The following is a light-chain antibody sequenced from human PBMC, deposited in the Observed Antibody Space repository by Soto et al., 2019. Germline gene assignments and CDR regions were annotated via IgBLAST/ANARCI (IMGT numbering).Light chain of an antibody. Sequence: QLVLTQPASVSGSPGQSITISCTGTSSDVGSYNPVSWYQQHPGKAPKLMIYEGSKRPSGVSNRFSGSKSGITASLTISGLQAEDEADYYCCSYAGSSTWVFGGGTKLTVL. J-gene: IGLJ3*02. CDR3: CSYAGSSTWV. CDR2: EGS. CDR1: SSDVGSYNP. V-gene: IGLV2-23*01.